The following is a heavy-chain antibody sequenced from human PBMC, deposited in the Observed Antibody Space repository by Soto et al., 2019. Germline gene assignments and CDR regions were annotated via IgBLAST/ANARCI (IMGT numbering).Heavy chain of an antibody. CDR2: ISTYNGNT. CDR3: ARGPTDYYDNSGNYFLDY. Sequence: QVQLVQSGAEVKKPGASVKVSCKASGYTFTTYGMSWVRQAPGQGLDWMGWISTYNGNTKYAERLQGRVTMTTDTTTSTAYMELRSLTSDDTAVYYCARGPTDYYDNSGNYFLDYWGQVTLVTVSS. V-gene: IGHV1-18*01. CDR1: GYTFTTYG. J-gene: IGHJ4*02. D-gene: IGHD3-22*01.